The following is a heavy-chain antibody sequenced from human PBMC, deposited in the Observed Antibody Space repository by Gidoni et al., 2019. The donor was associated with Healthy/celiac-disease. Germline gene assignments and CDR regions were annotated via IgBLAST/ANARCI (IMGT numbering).Heavy chain of an antibody. V-gene: IGHV4-39*01. CDR1: GGSISSSSYY. D-gene: IGHD6-13*01. CDR2: IYYSGST. J-gene: IGHJ1*01. CDR3: ARRIAAAGYFQH. Sequence: QLQLQESGPGLVKPSETLSLTCTVSGGSISSSSYYWGWIRQPPGKGREWIGSIYYSGSTYYNPSLKSRVTISVDTSKNQFSLKLSSVTAADTAVYYCARRIAAAGYFQHWGQGTLVTVSS.